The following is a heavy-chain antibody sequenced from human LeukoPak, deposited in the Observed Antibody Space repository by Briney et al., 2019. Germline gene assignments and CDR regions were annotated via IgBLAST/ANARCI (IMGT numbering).Heavy chain of an antibody. V-gene: IGHV4-38-2*02. CDR1: GYSISSGYY. CDR2: IYHSGST. J-gene: IGHJ3*02. CDR3: ARAYCSGASCRDAFDI. Sequence: EXLSLSCSVSGYSISSGYYWGWIRQPPGQGLQWISTIYHSGSTFYNPSLQSRVTISIDTSNNQFSLRLSSVTAADTAVYYCARAYCSGASCRDAFDIWGQGTMVTVSS. D-gene: IGHD2-15*01.